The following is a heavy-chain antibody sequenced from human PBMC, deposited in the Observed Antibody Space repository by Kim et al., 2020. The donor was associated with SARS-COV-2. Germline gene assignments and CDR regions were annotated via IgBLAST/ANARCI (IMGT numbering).Heavy chain of an antibody. CDR3: ARGTAVTGPLDR. V-gene: IGHV3-53*05. CDR2: LYVGNDA. D-gene: IGHD6-19*01. CDR1: GFTVTDNY. Sequence: GGSLRLSCSVSGFTVTDNYMAWVRQAPGKGLEWVSILYVGNDAFYADSVKGRFTMPKATSRTTVYLQMNSLTSADTAVYYCARGTAVTGPLDRWGQGT. J-gene: IGHJ5*02.